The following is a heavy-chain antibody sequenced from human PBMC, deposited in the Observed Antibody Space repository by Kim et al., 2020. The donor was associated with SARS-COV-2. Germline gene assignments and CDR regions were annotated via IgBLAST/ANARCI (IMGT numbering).Heavy chain of an antibody. CDR1: GGSISSSSYY. D-gene: IGHD1-26*01. CDR3: ARQKGGRWELRRYYFDY. V-gene: IGHV4-39*01. Sequence: SETLSLTCTVSGGSISSSSYYWGWIRQPPGKGLEWIGSIYYSGSTYYNPSLKSRVTISVDTSKNQFSLKLSSVTAADTAVYYCARQKGGRWELRRYYFDYWGQGTLVTVSS. CDR2: IYYSGST. J-gene: IGHJ4*02.